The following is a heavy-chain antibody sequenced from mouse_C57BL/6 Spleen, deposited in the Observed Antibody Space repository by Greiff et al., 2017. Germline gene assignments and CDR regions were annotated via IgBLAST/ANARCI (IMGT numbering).Heavy chain of an antibody. CDR3: AREGYFYYFDY. Sequence: EVMLVESEGGLVQPGSSMKLSCTASGFTFSDYYMAWVRQVPEKGLEWVANINYDGSSTYYLDSLKSRFIISRDNAKNILYLQMSSLKSEDTATYYCAREGYFYYFDYWGQGTTLTVSS. V-gene: IGHV5-16*01. D-gene: IGHD2-14*01. J-gene: IGHJ2*01. CDR2: INYDGSST. CDR1: GFTFSDYY.